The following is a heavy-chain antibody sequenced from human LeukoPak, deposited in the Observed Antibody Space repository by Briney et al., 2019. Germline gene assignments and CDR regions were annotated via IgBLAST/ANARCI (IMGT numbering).Heavy chain of an antibody. J-gene: IGHJ4*02. CDR3: ARARGYSYGFFDY. Sequence: SETLSLTCTVSGGPISSYYWSRIRQPPGKGLEWIGYIYYSGSTNYNPSLKSRVTISVDTSKNQFSLKLSSVTAADTAVYYCARARGYSYGFFDYWGQGTLVTVSS. CDR1: GGPISSYY. CDR2: IYYSGST. D-gene: IGHD5-18*01. V-gene: IGHV4-59*01.